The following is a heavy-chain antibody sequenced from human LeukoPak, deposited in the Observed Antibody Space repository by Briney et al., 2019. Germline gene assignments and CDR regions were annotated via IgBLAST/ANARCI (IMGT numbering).Heavy chain of an antibody. J-gene: IGHJ5*02. Sequence: ASVKVSCKVSGYTLTELSMHWARQAPGKGLEWMGGFDPEDGETIYAQKFQGRVTMTEDTSTDTAYMELSSLRSEDTAVYYCATRRLDILTGYYRYNWFDPWGQGTLVTVSS. CDR2: FDPEDGET. D-gene: IGHD3-9*01. CDR3: ATRRLDILTGYYRYNWFDP. V-gene: IGHV1-24*01. CDR1: GYTLTELS.